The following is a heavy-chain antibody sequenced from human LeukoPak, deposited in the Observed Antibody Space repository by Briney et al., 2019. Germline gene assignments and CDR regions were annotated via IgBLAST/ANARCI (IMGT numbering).Heavy chain of an antibody. J-gene: IGHJ4*02. CDR1: GGSISSSSYY. CDR2: IYHSGST. D-gene: IGHD6-13*01. V-gene: IGHV4-39*07. CDR3: AREVAAVGSDY. Sequence: SETLSLTCTVSGGSISSSSYYWGWIRQPPGKGLEWIGYIYHSGSTYYNPSLKSRVTISVDRSKNQFSLKLSSVTAADTAVYYCAREVAAVGSDYWGQGTLVTVSS.